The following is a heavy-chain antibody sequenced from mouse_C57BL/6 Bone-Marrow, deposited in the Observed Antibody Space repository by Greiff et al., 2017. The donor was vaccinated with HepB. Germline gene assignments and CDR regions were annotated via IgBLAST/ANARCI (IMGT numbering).Heavy chain of an antibody. CDR1: GYTFTDYY. CDR3: ARGGYYDYYAMDY. CDR2: INPYNGGT. Sequence: VQLQQSGPVLVKPGASVKMSCKASGYTFTDYYMNWVKQSHGKSLEWIGVINPYNGGTSYNQKFKGKATLTVDKSSSTAYMELNSLTSEDSAVYYCARGGYYDYYAMDYWGQGTSVTVSS. D-gene: IGHD2-3*01. J-gene: IGHJ4*01. V-gene: IGHV1-19*01.